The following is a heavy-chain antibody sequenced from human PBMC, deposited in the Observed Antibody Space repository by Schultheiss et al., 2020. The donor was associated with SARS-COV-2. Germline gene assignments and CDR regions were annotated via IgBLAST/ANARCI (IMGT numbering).Heavy chain of an antibody. J-gene: IGHJ5*02. D-gene: IGHD6-19*01. CDR3: ARVDTSGWSNWFDP. CDR2: IHNGGNT. V-gene: IGHV4-59*01. CDR1: GASITFSS. Sequence: SETLSLTCTISGASITFSSWSWIRQPPGRGLEWIGYIHNGGNTKYNPPLKSRVTISLDTPKNQFSLKLTSVAAADTAVYYCARVDTSGWSNWFDPWGQGTLVTVSS.